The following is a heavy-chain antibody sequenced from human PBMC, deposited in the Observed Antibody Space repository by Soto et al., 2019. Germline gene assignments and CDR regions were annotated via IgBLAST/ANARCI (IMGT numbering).Heavy chain of an antibody. V-gene: IGHV2-5*02. D-gene: IGHD1-26*01. Sequence: QITLKESGPTLVKPTQTLTLTCTFSGFSLSTSGVGVGWIRQPPGKALEWLALIYWDDDKRYSPSLKSRLTIXTDXSXSQVVLTMTNMDPVDTATYYCAHSPNSGGRRDAFDIWGQGTMVTVSS. J-gene: IGHJ3*02. CDR2: IYWDDDK. CDR3: AHSPNSGGRRDAFDI. CDR1: GFSLSTSGVG.